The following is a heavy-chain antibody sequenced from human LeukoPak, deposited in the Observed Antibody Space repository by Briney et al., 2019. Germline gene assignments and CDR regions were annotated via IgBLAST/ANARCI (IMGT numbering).Heavy chain of an antibody. CDR3: AGSSSSDYFDS. J-gene: IGHJ4*02. CDR1: GYTFTGYY. V-gene: IGHV1-2*02. Sequence: ASVKVSCKASGYTFTGYYMHWVRQAPGQGLEWMGWINPNSGGTNYAQKFRGRVTMTRDTPITTAYMDLSRLRSDDTAVYYCAGSSSSDYFDSWGQGTLVTVSS. CDR2: INPNSGGT. D-gene: IGHD6-13*01.